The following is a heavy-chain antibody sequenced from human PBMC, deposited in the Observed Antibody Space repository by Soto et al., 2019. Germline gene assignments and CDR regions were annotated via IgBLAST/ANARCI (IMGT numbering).Heavy chain of an antibody. Sequence: SATRSLTCAVSGYSINRGYYWCFVRQPPGKGLEWIGSTHYSGSTYYNPSLKSRVIISVDTSKNQLSLNVSRVTAADAAVYYCVRDRSSGWFGQKNNWFDPWGQGTLVTVSS. CDR2: THYSGST. J-gene: IGHJ5*02. CDR1: GYSINRGYY. D-gene: IGHD6-19*01. V-gene: IGHV4-38-2*02. CDR3: VRDRSSGWFGQKNNWFDP.